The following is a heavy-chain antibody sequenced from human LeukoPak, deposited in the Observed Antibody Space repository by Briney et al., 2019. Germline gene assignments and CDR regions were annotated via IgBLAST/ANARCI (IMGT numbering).Heavy chain of an antibody. V-gene: IGHV3-11*01. Sequence: GGSLRLSCAPPGFTFSDSYMSWISPGPGEGGERGSYICHTGNTINYADSVKGRFTISRDNAKNSLSVQMNSLRAEDTALYYCASASDSSSGYFDCWGQGALVTVSS. J-gene: IGHJ4*02. CDR2: ICHTGNTI. CDR3: ASASDSSSGYFDC. CDR1: GFTFSDSY. D-gene: IGHD6-6*01.